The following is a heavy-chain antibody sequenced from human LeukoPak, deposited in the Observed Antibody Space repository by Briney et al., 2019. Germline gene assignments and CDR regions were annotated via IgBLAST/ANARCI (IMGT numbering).Heavy chain of an antibody. Sequence: PGGSLRLSCAASGFTFSSYAMSWVRQAPGKGLEWVSAISVSGGSTYYADSVKGRFTISRDNSKNTLYLQMNSLRAEDTGVYYCAARYYDFWSGYYTDGYYYYMDVWGKGTTVTVSS. CDR2: ISVSGGST. V-gene: IGHV3-23*01. J-gene: IGHJ6*03. CDR3: AARYYDFWSGYYTDGYYYYMDV. CDR1: GFTFSSYA. D-gene: IGHD3-3*01.